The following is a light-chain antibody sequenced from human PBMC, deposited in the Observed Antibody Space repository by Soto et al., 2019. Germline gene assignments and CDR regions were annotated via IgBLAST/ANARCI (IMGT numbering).Light chain of an antibody. CDR3: QSYDSSLRGWV. Sequence: QAVATQPPSVSGAPGQKVTISCTRSSSNIGAAYDVHWYQHLPGTAPKRLIYGNNNRSSGVPDRFSGSKSGTSASLAITGLQAEDEADYYSQSYDSSLRGWVFGGGTKLTVL. J-gene: IGLJ3*02. CDR1: SSNIGAAYD. CDR2: GNN. V-gene: IGLV1-40*01.